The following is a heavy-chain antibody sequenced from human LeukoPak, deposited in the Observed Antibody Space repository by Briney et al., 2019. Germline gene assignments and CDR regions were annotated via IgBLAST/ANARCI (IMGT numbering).Heavy chain of an antibody. CDR2: IYYSGST. CDR3: AREEIAAAGLEDALDI. D-gene: IGHD6-13*01. V-gene: IGHV4-39*02. J-gene: IGHJ3*02. Sequence: PSETLSLTCTVSGGSISSSGYYWGWIRQPPGKGLEWIGSIYYSGSTYYNPSLKSRVTISVDTSKNQFSLKLSSVTAADTAVYYCAREEIAAAGLEDALDIWGQGTMVTVSS. CDR1: GGSISSSGYY.